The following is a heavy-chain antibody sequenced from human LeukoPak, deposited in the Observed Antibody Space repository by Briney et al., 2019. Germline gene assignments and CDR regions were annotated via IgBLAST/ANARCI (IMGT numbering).Heavy chain of an antibody. V-gene: IGHV3-30*07. J-gene: IGHJ4*02. CDR1: GFTFSSYA. CDR2: ISYDGSNK. D-gene: IGHD3-10*01. CDR3: ARSTTGSRGFGESPFDY. Sequence: GGSLRLSCAASGFTFSSYAMHWVRQAPGKGLEWVAVISYDGSNKYYADSVKDRFTISRDNAKNSLYLQMNSLRAEDTAVYYCARSTTGSRGFGESPFDYWGQGTLVTVSS.